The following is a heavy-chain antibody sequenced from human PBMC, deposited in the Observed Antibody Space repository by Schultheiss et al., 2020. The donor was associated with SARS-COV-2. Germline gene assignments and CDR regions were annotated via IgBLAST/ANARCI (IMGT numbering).Heavy chain of an antibody. V-gene: IGHV3-33*08. CDR1: GFTFSSYG. CDR2: IWYDGSNK. J-gene: IGHJ6*02. D-gene: IGHD6-13*01. CDR3: ARDGGGSSWYYYGMDV. Sequence: GGSLRLSCAASGFTFSSYGMHWVRQAPGKGLEWVAVIWYDGSNKYYADSVKGRFTISRDNSKNTLYLQMNSLRAEDTAVYYCARDGGGSSWYYYGMDVWGQGTTVTVSS.